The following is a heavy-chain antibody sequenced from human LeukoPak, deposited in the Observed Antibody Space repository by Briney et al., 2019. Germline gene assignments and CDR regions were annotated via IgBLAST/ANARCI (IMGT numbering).Heavy chain of an antibody. V-gene: IGHV1-46*01. CDR1: GYTFTSYY. D-gene: IGHD6-13*01. CDR2: INPSGGST. CDR3: ARDLFRASIAAAGTHFDY. Sequence: ASVKVSCKASGYTFTSYYMHWVRQAPGQGLEWMGIINPSGGSTSYAQKLQGRVTMTTDTSTSTAYMELRSLRSDDTAVYYCARDLFRASIAAAGTHFDYWGQGTLVTVSS. J-gene: IGHJ4*02.